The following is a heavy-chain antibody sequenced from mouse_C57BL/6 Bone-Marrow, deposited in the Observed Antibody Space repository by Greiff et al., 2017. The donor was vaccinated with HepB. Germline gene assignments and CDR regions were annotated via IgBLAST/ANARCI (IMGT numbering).Heavy chain of an antibody. CDR2: ISDGGSYT. J-gene: IGHJ2*01. V-gene: IGHV5-4*01. CDR1: GFTFSSYA. Sequence: EVMLVESGGGLVKPGGSLKLSCAASGFTFSSYAMSWVRQTPEKRLEWVATISDGGSYTYYPDNVKGRFTISRDNTKNNLYLQMSHLKSEDTAMYYCARDHYGSSYFDYWGQGTTLTVSS. D-gene: IGHD1-1*01. CDR3: ARDHYGSSYFDY.